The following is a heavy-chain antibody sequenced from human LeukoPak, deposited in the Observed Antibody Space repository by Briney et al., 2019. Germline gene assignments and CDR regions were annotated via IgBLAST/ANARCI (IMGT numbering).Heavy chain of an antibody. V-gene: IGHV4-34*01. Sequence: SETLSLTCAVFGGSFSDYYWTWIRQPPGKGLEWIGEINHSGSTNYNPSLKSRVTISVDTSKNQFSLKLSSVTAADTAVYYCARDLECLDYWGQGTLVTVSS. CDR3: ARDLECLDY. D-gene: IGHD3-3*01. CDR2: INHSGST. CDR1: GGSFSDYY. J-gene: IGHJ4*02.